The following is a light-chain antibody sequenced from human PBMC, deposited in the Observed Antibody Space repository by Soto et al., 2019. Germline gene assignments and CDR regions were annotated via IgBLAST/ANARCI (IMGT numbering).Light chain of an antibody. CDR3: HQFEDYPVT. V-gene: IGKV1-5*03. J-gene: IGKJ4*02. CDR2: KAS. CDR1: QSVSTW. Sequence: DIQLTQSPSTLSASVGDRDTITCRASQSVSTWLAWYQQKPGKAPNLLIQKASTLENGVPSRFSGSGSGTDVTLTISSRLRDDSATYRCHQFEDYPVTCGGGTRVQI.